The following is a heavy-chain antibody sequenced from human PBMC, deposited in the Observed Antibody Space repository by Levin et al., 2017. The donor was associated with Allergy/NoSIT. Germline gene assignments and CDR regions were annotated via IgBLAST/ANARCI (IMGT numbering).Heavy chain of an antibody. Sequence: GGSLRLSCTASGFTFRDYAISWFRQPPGRGLEWVGFIRSTAYGGTTESAASVKGRLTISRDDSKSIAYLQLNSLKTEATSVYYCTRDDVRPGPYFDYWGQGTLVTVSS. CDR1: GFTFRDYA. CDR3: TRDDVRPGPYFDY. D-gene: IGHD3-10*02. J-gene: IGHJ4*02. V-gene: IGHV3-49*03. CDR2: IRSTAYGGTT.